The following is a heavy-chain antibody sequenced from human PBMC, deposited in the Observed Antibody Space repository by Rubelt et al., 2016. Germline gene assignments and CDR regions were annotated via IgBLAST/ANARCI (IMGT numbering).Heavy chain of an antibody. V-gene: IGHV3-23*01. CDR3: ARDGLGSIDR. J-gene: IGHJ4*02. CDR2: ITGSGGST. D-gene: IGHD3/OR15-3a*01. Sequence: EVQLLESGGGLVQPGGSLRLSCAASGFTLSSYAMSWVRQAPGKGLEWVSAITGSGGSTYYADSVKGRFTISRDNSKNTLYLQMNRLGVDDSGVYFCARDGLGSIDRWGQGTLVTVSS. CDR1: GFTLSSYA.